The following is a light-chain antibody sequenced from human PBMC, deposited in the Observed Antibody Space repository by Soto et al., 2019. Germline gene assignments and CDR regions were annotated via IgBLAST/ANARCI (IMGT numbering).Light chain of an antibody. CDR1: QDISDY. CDR3: QQYYSSYS. J-gene: IGKJ2*03. Sequence: IKMTQSPSSLSASTGDTVIITCRASQDISDYVAWYQHKPGRAPKLLIYGASTLQSGVPPRFSGSGSETEFMLTISRLQSEDFATYYCQQYYSSYSLGQGTKVDIK. V-gene: IGKV1-8*01. CDR2: GAS.